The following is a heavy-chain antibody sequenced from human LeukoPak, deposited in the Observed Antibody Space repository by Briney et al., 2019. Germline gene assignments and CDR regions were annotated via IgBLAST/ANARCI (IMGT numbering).Heavy chain of an antibody. V-gene: IGHV4-59*08. CDR3: ARQGGSGSYIAY. Sequence: SETLSLTCTVSGGAIGSDYWSWIRQPPGKGLEWIGYIYYSGSTNYNPSLKSRVTISVDTSKNQFSLKLSSVTAADTAMYYCARQGGSGSYIAYWGQGTLVTVSP. CDR1: GGAIGSDY. J-gene: IGHJ4*02. CDR2: IYYSGST. D-gene: IGHD3-10*01.